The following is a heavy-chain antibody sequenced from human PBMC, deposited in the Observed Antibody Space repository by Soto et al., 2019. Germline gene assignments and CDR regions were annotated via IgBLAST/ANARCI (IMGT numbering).Heavy chain of an antibody. CDR2: ISPANGDK. J-gene: IGHJ2*01. V-gene: IGHV1-18*01. CDR1: GYTFITNG. CDR3: ARGRYCATTQRQCWDFDF. Sequence: QVELVQSGPEVKRPGASVKVSCKTSGYTFITNGINWVRQAPGQGLEWMGWISPANGDKKYAQKFKHRVTLTSETSTDTADMELTNLRSDDTAVYFCARGRYCATTQRQCWDFDFWGRGALGTVSS. D-gene: IGHD3-10*01.